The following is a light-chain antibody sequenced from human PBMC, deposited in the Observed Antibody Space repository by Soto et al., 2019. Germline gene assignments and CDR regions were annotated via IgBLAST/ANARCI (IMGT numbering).Light chain of an antibody. CDR3: QQYGSSPQT. Sequence: EIVLTQSPGTLSLSPGERATLTCRASQSVSSSYLGWYQQKLGQAPRLLIYGASSRATGIPDRFSGSGSGTDFTLTISRLEPEDFAVYYGQQYGSSPQTFGQGTKVEIK. J-gene: IGKJ1*01. V-gene: IGKV3-20*01. CDR2: GAS. CDR1: QSVSSSY.